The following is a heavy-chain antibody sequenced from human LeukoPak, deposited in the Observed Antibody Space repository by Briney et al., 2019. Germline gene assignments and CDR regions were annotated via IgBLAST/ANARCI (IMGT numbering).Heavy chain of an antibody. CDR2: IIPIFGTA. CDR3: ATYEYSSSS. D-gene: IGHD6-6*01. J-gene: IGHJ4*02. Sequence: VASVKVSCKASGGTFSSYAISWVRQAPGQGLEWMGGIIPIFGTANYAQKFQGRVTMTEDTSTDTAYMELSSLRSEDTAVYYCATYEYSSSSWGQGTLVTVSS. V-gene: IGHV1-69*06. CDR1: GGTFSSYA.